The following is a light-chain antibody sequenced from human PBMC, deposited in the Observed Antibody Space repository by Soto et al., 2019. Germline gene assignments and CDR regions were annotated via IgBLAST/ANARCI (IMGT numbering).Light chain of an antibody. CDR3: TSYTTSSPYLV. CDR2: DVT. V-gene: IGLV2-14*03. Sequence: QSALAQPASVSGSRGQSITISCTGTSSDAGGYNYVSWYQHHPGKAPKLMIYDVTNRPSGVSNRFSGSKSGNTASLTISGLQAEDEADYYCTSYTTSSPYLVFGGGTKLTVL. J-gene: IGLJ3*02. CDR1: SSDAGGYNY.